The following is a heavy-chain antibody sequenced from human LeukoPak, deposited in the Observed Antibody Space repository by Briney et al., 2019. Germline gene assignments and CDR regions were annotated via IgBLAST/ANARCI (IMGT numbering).Heavy chain of an antibody. CDR1: GYTFTTFD. J-gene: IGHJ2*01. D-gene: IGHD4-23*01. V-gene: IGHV1-8*01. CDR3: AREVTLAGYWYFDL. CDR2: MNPNSGNT. Sequence: ASVKISCKASGYTFTTFDINWVRQATGQGLEWMGSMNPNSGNTGHAQKFQGRVTMTRGTSISAAYMELSSLKSEDTAVYYCAREVTLAGYWYFDLWGRGTLVTVSS.